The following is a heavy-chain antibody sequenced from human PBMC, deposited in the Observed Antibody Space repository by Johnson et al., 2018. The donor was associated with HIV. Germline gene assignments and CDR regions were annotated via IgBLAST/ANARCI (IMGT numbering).Heavy chain of an antibody. CDR2: ISYDGSNK. V-gene: IGHV3-30-3*01. Sequence: VQLVESGGDMVQPGRSLRLSCAASGFTFSSYAMHWVRQAPAKGLEWVAVISYDGSNKYYADSVKGRFTISRDNSKNTLYLQMNSLRAEDTAVYYCARGPHEVVVVAATSAFDIWGQGTMVTVSS. CDR1: GFTFSSYA. D-gene: IGHD2-15*01. CDR3: ARGPHEVVVVAATSAFDI. J-gene: IGHJ3*02.